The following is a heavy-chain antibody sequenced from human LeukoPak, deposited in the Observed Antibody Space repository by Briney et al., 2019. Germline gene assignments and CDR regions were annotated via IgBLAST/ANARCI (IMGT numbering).Heavy chain of an antibody. V-gene: IGHV1-69*04. Sequence: SVKVSCKASGGTFSSYAISWVRQAPGQGLEWMGRNIPILGIANYAQKFQGRVTITADKSTSTAYMELSSLRSEDTAVYYCARLVIAALNFDYWGQGTLVTVSS. CDR3: ARLVIAALNFDY. CDR2: NIPILGIA. D-gene: IGHD6-6*01. J-gene: IGHJ4*02. CDR1: GGTFSSYA.